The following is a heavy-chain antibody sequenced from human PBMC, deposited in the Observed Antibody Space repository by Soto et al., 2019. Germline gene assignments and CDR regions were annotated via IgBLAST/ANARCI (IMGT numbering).Heavy chain of an antibody. CDR2: IHSGDTT. V-gene: IGHV3-66*01. CDR1: GFTVSSNY. Sequence: GGSLRLSCAASGFTVSSNYMGWVRQAPGKGLEWVSVIHSGDTTYYADSVKGRFTISRDDSKNTLYLQMNSLRDEDTAMYYCAGYCSSTTCFEVYWGRGTLVTVSS. J-gene: IGHJ4*01. D-gene: IGHD2-2*01. CDR3: AGYCSSTTCFEVY.